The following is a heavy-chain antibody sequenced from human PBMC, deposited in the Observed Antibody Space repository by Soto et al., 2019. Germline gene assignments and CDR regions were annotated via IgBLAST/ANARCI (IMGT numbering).Heavy chain of an antibody. CDR1: GATFSSYA. CDR2: IIHFFGTP. CDR3: ARDKGTYYSHLVY. V-gene: IGHV1-69*06. Sequence: QVLLVQSGAEVKKPGSSVKVSCKLSGATFSSYAMSWVRQAPGQGLEWIGGIIHFFGTPNYAQKFQDRVTITADTSTATSYMELSSLRADDTAVYYCARDKGTYYSHLVYWGQGTLVTVSS. J-gene: IGHJ4*02. D-gene: IGHD3-22*01.